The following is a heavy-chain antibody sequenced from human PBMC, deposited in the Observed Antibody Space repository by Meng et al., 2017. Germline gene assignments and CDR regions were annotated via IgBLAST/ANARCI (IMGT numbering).Heavy chain of an antibody. Sequence: GSLRLSCTVSGGSISSSGYYWVWIRQSPGKGLEWMGNFYYGGSTYYNPSLKIRVTMSVDTSKNQFSLILTSLTAADTAVYFCARRSGDTSNFDSWGQGTLVTVSS. D-gene: IGHD2-15*01. V-gene: IGHV4-39*07. CDR1: GGSISSSGYY. J-gene: IGHJ4*02. CDR2: FYYGGST. CDR3: ARRSGDTSNFDS.